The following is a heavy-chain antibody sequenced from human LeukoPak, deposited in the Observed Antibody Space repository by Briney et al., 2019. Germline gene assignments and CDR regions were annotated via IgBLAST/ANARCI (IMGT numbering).Heavy chain of an antibody. D-gene: IGHD4-17*01. CDR1: GFTFSDYY. Sequence: GGSLRLSCAASGFTFSDYYMSWIRQAPGKGLEWLSYISSSGSTIYYADSVKGRLTFSRDNAKNSLYLQMNSLRAEDTAVYYCVRRMTAVTANWFDPWGQGTLVTVSS. V-gene: IGHV3-11*01. CDR3: VRRMTAVTANWFDP. J-gene: IGHJ5*02. CDR2: ISSSGSTI.